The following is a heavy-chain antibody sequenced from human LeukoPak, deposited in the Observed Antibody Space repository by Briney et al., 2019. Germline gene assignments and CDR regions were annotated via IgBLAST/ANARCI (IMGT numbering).Heavy chain of an antibody. CDR3: AREGTPYCFDP. V-gene: IGHV3-21*01. J-gene: IGHJ5*02. CDR2: ISSSSSYI. CDR1: GFTFSSYS. D-gene: IGHD3-10*01. Sequence: GRSLRLSCAASGFTFSSYSMNWVRQAPGKGLEWVSSISSSSSYIYYADSVKGRFTISRDNAKNSLYLQMNSLRAEDTAVYYCAREGTPYCFDPWGQGTLVTVSS.